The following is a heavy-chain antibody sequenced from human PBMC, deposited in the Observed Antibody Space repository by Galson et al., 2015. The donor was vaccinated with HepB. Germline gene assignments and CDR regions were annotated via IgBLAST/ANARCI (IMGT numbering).Heavy chain of an antibody. CDR3: ARDRVTLYYYGMDV. D-gene: IGHD5-18*01. CDR2: ISYDGTNE. V-gene: IGHV3-30*04. Sequence: SLRLSCAASGFTFSAYAMHWVRQAPGKGLEWVSLISYDGTNEYYADSVKGRFTVSRDNSKNTLFLQMDSLRAEDTAVYYCARDRVTLYYYGMDVWGPGTTVTVSS. CDR1: GFTFSAYA. J-gene: IGHJ6*02.